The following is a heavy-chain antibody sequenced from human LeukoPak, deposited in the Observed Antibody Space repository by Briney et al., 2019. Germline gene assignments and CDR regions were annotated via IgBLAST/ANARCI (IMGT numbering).Heavy chain of an antibody. CDR3: AREGYCSGGICYSTMNWFDP. J-gene: IGHJ5*02. Sequence: ASVKVSCKASGYTFTGYYMHWVRQAPGQGLEWMGWINPNSGGTNYAQKFQGRVTMTRDTSISTAYMELRSLRSDDTAVYYCAREGYCSGGICYSTMNWFDPWGQGTLVTVSS. CDR2: INPNSGGT. D-gene: IGHD2-15*01. V-gene: IGHV1-2*02. CDR1: GYTFTGYY.